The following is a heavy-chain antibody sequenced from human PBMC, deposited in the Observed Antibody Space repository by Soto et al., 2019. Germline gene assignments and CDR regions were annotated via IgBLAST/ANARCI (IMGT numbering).Heavy chain of an antibody. CDR3: ARLREEDGSSGTGFEY. Sequence: SGPTLVNPTHTLTLTCTFSGFSLSTIGMCVSWIRQPPGKALEWLALIDWDDDKYYNTSLKTRLTISKDTSKNQVVLTMTNMDHVDTANYSCARLREEDGSSGTGFEYWGQGTLITVSS. CDR2: IDWDDDK. D-gene: IGHD6-13*01. CDR1: GFSLSTIGMC. V-gene: IGHV2-70*01. J-gene: IGHJ4*02.